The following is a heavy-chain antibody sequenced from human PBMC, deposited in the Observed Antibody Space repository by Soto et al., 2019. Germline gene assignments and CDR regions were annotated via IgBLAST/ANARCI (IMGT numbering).Heavy chain of an antibody. CDR2: ISGSGGST. CDR1: GFTFSSYA. J-gene: IGHJ4*02. D-gene: IGHD3-9*01. CDR3: ANHPKHYDILTGYPHYFDY. Sequence: GGSLRLSCAASGFTFSSYAMSWVRQAPGKGLEWVSAISGSGGSTYYADSVKGRFTISRDNSKNTLYLQMNSMRAEDTAVYYCANHPKHYDILTGYPHYFDYWGQGTLVTVSS. V-gene: IGHV3-23*01.